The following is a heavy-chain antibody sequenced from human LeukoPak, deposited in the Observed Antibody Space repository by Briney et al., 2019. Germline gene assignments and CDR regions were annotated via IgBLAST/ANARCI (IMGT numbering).Heavy chain of an antibody. CDR2: IYSGGST. CDR1: GGSISSSSYY. Sequence: PSETLSLTCTVSGGSISSSSYYWGWIRQPPGKGLEWISFIYSGGSTYYADSVKGRFTISRDSSKNILHLQMNSLRAEDTAVYYCARGPSGYHNTGGQGTLVTVSS. D-gene: IGHD5-12*01. J-gene: IGHJ4*02. V-gene: IGHV3-66*01. CDR3: ARGPSGYHNT.